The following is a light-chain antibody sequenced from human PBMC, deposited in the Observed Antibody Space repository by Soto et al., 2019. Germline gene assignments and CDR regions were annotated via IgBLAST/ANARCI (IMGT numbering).Light chain of an antibody. CDR1: QSVSSSY. Sequence: EIVLTQSPGTLSLSPGERATLSCRASQSVSSSYLAWYQQKPGQAPRLLIYGASSRATGIPAWFSGSGSGTDFTLTISRLEPEDFAVYYCQQYGSSPPVTFGQGTKLEIK. V-gene: IGKV3-20*01. J-gene: IGKJ2*01. CDR2: GAS. CDR3: QQYGSSPPVT.